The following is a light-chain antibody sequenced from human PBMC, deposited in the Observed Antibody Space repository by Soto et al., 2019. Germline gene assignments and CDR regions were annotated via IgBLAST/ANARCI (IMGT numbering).Light chain of an antibody. CDR1: QSISSK. V-gene: IGKV3-15*01. CDR3: QQYSSHST. J-gene: IGKJ1*01. CDR2: GAS. Sequence: EIVMTQSPATLSVSPGERATLSCRASQSISSKLAWYQQKPGQAPRLLIYGASTRATGIPARFSGSGSGTEFTLTISSLQSDDFATYYCQQYSSHSTFGQGTKVDIK.